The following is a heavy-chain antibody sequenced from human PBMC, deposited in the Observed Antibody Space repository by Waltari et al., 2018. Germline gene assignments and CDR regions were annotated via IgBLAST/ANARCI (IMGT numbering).Heavy chain of an antibody. CDR3: ARDTTYYYGSGTHGAHY. CDR2: IYYSGST. V-gene: IGHV4-39*07. CDR1: GGSISSSSYY. D-gene: IGHD3-10*01. J-gene: IGHJ4*02. Sequence: QLQLQESGPGLVKPSETLSLTCTVSGGSISSSSYYWGWIRQPPGKGLEWIGSIYYSGSTYYNPSLKSRVTISVDTSKNQFSLKLSSVTAADTAVYYCARDTTYYYGSGTHGAHYWGQGTLVTVSS.